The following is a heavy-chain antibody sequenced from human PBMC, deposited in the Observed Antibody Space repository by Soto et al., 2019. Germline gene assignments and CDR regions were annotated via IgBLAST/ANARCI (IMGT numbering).Heavy chain of an antibody. J-gene: IGHJ6*02. V-gene: IGHV5-51*01. CDR3: ARDRNDDYWSGYYMGGMDV. D-gene: IGHD3-3*01. CDR2: IYPGDSDT. Sequence: GESLKISCKGSGYSFTSYWIGWVRQMPGKGLEWMGIIYPGDSDTRYSPSFQGQVTISADKSISTAYLQWSSLKASDTAIYYCARDRNDDYWSGYYMGGMDVWGQGTTVTVSS. CDR1: GYSFTSYW.